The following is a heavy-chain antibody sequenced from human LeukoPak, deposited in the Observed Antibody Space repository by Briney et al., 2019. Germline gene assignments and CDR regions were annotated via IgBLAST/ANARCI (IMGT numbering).Heavy chain of an antibody. CDR3: ARELRYSYGYSYYYYYMDV. Sequence: GGSLRLSCAASGFTFDDFAMHWVRQAPGKGLEWVSGINWNSDTIGYADSVKGRFTISRDNAKNSLYLQMNSLRAEDTAVYYCARELRYSYGYSYYYYYMDVWGKGTTVTVSS. V-gene: IGHV3-9*01. CDR2: INWNSDTI. J-gene: IGHJ6*03. D-gene: IGHD5-18*01. CDR1: GFTFDDFA.